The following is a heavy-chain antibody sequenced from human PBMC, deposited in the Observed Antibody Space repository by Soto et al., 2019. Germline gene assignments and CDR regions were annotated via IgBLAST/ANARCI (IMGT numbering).Heavy chain of an antibody. CDR2: INGDGSST. D-gene: IGHD6-13*01. CDR3: ATTGIEAANTGIPH. CDR1: GFPFSSYW. Sequence: EVQLVESGGGLVQPGGSLRLSCAASGFPFSSYWMHWVRQAPGKGLVWVSRINGDGSSTNYADSVKGRFTISRDNAKNTLYLQMNSLRAEDTALYHCATTGIEAANTGIPHWGQGTLVTVSS. V-gene: IGHV3-74*01. J-gene: IGHJ1*01.